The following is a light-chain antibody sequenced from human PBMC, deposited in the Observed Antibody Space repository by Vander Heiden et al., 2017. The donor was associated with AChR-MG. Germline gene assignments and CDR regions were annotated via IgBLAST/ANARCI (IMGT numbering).Light chain of an antibody. CDR1: QNINSY. J-gene: IGKJ1*01. CDR3: QQSYSTPWT. V-gene: IGKV1-39*01. Sequence: DIQMTQSPFSVSASVGDRVTITCRASQNINSYVNWYQQKPGKGPKLLIYGTYTLQSGDPSRFSGGGTGTEFTLTISSVQPEDFASYYCQQSYSTPWTFGQGTKVEI. CDR2: GTY.